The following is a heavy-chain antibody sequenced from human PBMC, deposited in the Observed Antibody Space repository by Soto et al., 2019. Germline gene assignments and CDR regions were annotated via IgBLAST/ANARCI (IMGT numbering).Heavy chain of an antibody. CDR3: ATRPRNYYYGMDV. J-gene: IGHJ6*02. Sequence: GASVKVSCKXSGGTFSSYAISWVRQAPGQGLEWMGGIIPIFGTANYAQKFQGRVTITADESTSTAYMELSSLRSEDTAVYYCATRPRNYYYGMDVWGQGTTVTVSS. V-gene: IGHV1-69*13. CDR2: IIPIFGTA. CDR1: GGTFSSYA.